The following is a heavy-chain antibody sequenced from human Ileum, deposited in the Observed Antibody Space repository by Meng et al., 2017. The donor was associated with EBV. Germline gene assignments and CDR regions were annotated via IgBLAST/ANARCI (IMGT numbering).Heavy chain of an antibody. CDR1: GDFISSSHW. CDR3: AKANDYSLNS. J-gene: IGHJ4*02. V-gene: IGHV4-4*02. D-gene: IGHD4-11*01. Sequence: QGRLEGSCPGLVKPSETQSLPCAVLGDFISSSHWWPWVRQPPGKGLEWIGEMHPSGSTYYNPSLKSRVTISLDTFNNQFFLRLTSLTAADTAVYYCAKANDYSLNSWGQGTLVTVSS. CDR2: MHPSGST.